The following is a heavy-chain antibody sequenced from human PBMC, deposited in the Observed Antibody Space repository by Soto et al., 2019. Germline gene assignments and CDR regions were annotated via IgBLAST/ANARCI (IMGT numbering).Heavy chain of an antibody. J-gene: IGHJ5*02. V-gene: IGHV2-5*02. D-gene: IGHD4-17*01. Sequence: QITLKESGPTLVKPTQTLTLTCTFSGFSLTTSGVGVGWIRQPPGKALEWLALIYWDDDKRYSPSLKSRLTTSXHXXKNPVVLTMTNMDPADTATYFCAHRTTTVTWWFDPWGQRTLVTVSS. CDR2: IYWDDDK. CDR3: AHRTTTVTWWFDP. CDR1: GFSLTTSGVG.